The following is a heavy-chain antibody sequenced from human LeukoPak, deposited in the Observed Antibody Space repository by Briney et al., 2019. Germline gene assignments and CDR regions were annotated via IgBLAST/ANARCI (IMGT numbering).Heavy chain of an antibody. Sequence: ASVKVSCKASGYTFTGYYMHWVRQAPGQGLEWMGWINPNSGGTNYAQKFQGRVTMTRDTSISTAYMELSRLRSDDAAVYYCARDPTDSGSWYYFDYWGQGTLVTVSS. D-gene: IGHD6-13*01. CDR2: INPNSGGT. CDR3: ARDPTDSGSWYYFDY. V-gene: IGHV1-2*02. CDR1: GYTFTGYY. J-gene: IGHJ4*02.